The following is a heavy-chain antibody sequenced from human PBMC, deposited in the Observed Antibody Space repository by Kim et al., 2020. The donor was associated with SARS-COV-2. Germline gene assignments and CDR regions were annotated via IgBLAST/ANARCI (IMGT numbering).Heavy chain of an antibody. Sequence: SETLSLTCTVSGGSISSGGYYWSWIRQHPGKGLEWIGYIYYSGSTYYNPSLKSRVTISVDTSKNQFSLKLSSVTAADTAVYYCAVLRAVPAAMMGYYYYGMDVWGQGTTVTVSS. CDR2: IYYSGST. J-gene: IGHJ6*02. CDR1: GGSISSGGYY. D-gene: IGHD2-2*01. V-gene: IGHV4-31*03. CDR3: AVLRAVPAAMMGYYYYGMDV.